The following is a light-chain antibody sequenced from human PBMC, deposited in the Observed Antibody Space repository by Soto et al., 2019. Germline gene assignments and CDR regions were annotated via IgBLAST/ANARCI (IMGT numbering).Light chain of an antibody. V-gene: IGKV3-20*01. J-gene: IGKJ4*01. CDR1: QSISSSY. CDR3: QQYDTSSLLT. Sequence: EIVLTQSPGTLSSSPGERVTLSCRASQSISSSYLAWYQQKPGQAPRLLIYGAFSRATGIPDRFSGSGSGTDFTLTISRLEPEDFAVYYCQQYDTSSLLTFGGGTKVEIK. CDR2: GAF.